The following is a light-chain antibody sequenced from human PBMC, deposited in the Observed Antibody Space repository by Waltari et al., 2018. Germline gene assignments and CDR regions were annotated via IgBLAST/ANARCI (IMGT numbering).Light chain of an antibody. CDR3: QQRFT. J-gene: IGKJ3*01. Sequence: DIQMTQSPSSLFASVGDRVTITCRATQSISSYLNWYQQKQGKAPELLIYAASNLQSGVPSRFSGSGSGTDFTLTISSLQPEDFATYYCQQRFTFGPGTKVDVK. CDR2: AAS. CDR1: QSISSY. V-gene: IGKV1-39*01.